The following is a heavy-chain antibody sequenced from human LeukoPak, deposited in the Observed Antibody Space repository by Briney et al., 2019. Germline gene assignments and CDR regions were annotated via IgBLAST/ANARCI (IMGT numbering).Heavy chain of an antibody. J-gene: IGHJ1*01. CDR2: VSGSGGVT. V-gene: IGHV3-23*01. D-gene: IGHD6-6*01. CDR1: GFTFSKYA. CDR3: ATFLAVIAARDSLYFQH. Sequence: GGSLRLSRGASGFTFSKYAMSWVRQAPGKGLEWVSGVSGSGGVTYYADSVKGRFTISRDNSKNTLHLQMNSLRAEDTAVYYCATFLAVIAARDSLYFQHWGQGTLVSVSS.